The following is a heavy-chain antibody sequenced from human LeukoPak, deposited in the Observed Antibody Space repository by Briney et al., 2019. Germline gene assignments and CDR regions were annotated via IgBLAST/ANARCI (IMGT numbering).Heavy chain of an antibody. D-gene: IGHD3-22*01. Sequence: GGSLRLSCAASAFTFDDYGMSWVRQAPGKGLEWVSGINWNGGSTGYADSVKGRFTISRDNAKNSLYLQMNSLRAEDTALYYCARGPTRYYYDSRGYYYSEYFQHWGQGTLVTVSS. CDR3: ARGPTRYYYDSRGYYYSEYFQH. CDR2: INWNGGST. CDR1: AFTFDDYG. V-gene: IGHV3-20*04. J-gene: IGHJ1*01.